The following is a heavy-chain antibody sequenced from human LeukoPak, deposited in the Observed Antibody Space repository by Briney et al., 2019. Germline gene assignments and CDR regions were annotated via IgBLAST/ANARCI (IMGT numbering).Heavy chain of an antibody. J-gene: IGHJ4*02. CDR1: GFIFSNYA. D-gene: IGHD5-24*01. Sequence: GGSLRLSCAASGFIFSNYAMSWVRQAPGKGLEWVSAISGSGGTTFCADSVKGRFTISRDNSKNTLYLQVNSLRAADTAIYYCAKVQEMDTILPPFHYWGQGTLVTVSS. CDR2: ISGSGGTT. CDR3: AKVQEMDTILPPFHY. V-gene: IGHV3-23*01.